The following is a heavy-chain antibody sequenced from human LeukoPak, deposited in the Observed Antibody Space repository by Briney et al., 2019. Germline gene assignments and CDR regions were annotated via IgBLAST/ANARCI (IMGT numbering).Heavy chain of an antibody. CDR3: TTERRSSVSSSRFDY. V-gene: IGHV3-23*01. J-gene: IGHJ4*02. CDR2: ISGSGGST. Sequence: GGSLRLSCAASGFTFSSYAMSWVRQAPGKGLEWVSAISGSGGSTYYADSVKGRFTISGDNSKNTLYLQMNSLRTEDTAVYYCTTERRSSVSSSRFDYWGQGALVTVSS. D-gene: IGHD1-26*01. CDR1: GFTFSSYA.